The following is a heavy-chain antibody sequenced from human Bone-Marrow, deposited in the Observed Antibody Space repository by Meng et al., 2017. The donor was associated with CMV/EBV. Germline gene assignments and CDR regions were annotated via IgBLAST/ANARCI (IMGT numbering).Heavy chain of an antibody. D-gene: IGHD2-2*02. V-gene: IGHV3-53*01. CDR1: GFTVSSNY. CDR2: IYSGGST. Sequence: GGSLRLSCAASGFTVSSNYMSWVRQAPGKGLEWVSVIYSGGSTYYADSVKGRFTISRDNSKNTLYLQMNSLRAEDTAVYYCASPYCSSTRCYTDYYYGMDVWGQGTTVTVSS. CDR3: ASPYCSSTRCYTDYYYGMDV. J-gene: IGHJ6*02.